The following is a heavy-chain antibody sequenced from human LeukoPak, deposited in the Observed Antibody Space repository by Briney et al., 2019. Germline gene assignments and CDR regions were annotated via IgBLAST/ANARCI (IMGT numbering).Heavy chain of an antibody. D-gene: IGHD4-17*01. J-gene: IGHJ4*02. CDR1: GFTFIRYA. Sequence: PGGSLRLSCAAYGFTFIRYAMTWVRPAAGRGLEWVSAISGSDYSTYYADSVKGRFTISRDNSKNTLYLQINSLRAEDTAVYYDAKVTTLTSYYIDYWGQGTLVTASS. CDR2: ISGSDYST. CDR3: AKVTTLTSYYIDY. V-gene: IGHV3-23*01.